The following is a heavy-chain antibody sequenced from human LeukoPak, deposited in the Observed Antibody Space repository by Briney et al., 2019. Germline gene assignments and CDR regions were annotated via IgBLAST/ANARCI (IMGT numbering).Heavy chain of an antibody. CDR1: GYTFSNFV. D-gene: IGHD2-8*01. Sequence: GASVKVSCKASGYTFSNFVINWVRQAPGQGLEWMGWINPDGGVTKSAQKFQGRVTMTRDKSINTVYMELSGLTSDDTALYYCARGPNHYYYMDFWGRGTTVSVSS. CDR3: ARGPNHYYYMDF. CDR2: INPDGGVT. J-gene: IGHJ6*03. V-gene: IGHV1-2*02.